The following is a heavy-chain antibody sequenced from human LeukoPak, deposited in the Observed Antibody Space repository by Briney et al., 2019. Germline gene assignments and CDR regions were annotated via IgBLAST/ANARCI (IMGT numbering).Heavy chain of an antibody. V-gene: IGHV1-69*05. CDR1: GGTFSSYA. Sequence: GASVKVSCKASGGTFSSYAISWVRQAPGQGLEWMGGIIPIFGTANYAQKFQGRVTMTRDMSTSTVYMELSSLRSEDTAVYYCARGLGSIAYYYDSSGYFYWGQGTLVTVSS. J-gene: IGHJ4*02. CDR2: IIPIFGTA. CDR3: ARGLGSIAYYYDSSGYFY. D-gene: IGHD3-22*01.